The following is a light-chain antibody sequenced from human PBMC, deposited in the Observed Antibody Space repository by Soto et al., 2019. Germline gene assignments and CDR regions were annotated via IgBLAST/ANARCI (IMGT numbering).Light chain of an antibody. J-gene: IGLJ2*01. CDR1: SRDVGAYNL. CDR3: SSFSSRNTLD. Sequence: QSVLTQPGSVSGSPGQSITISCSGTSRDVGAYNLVSWYQQRPGKAPKLLIYEVRNRPSGLSYRFSGSKSGNTASLTISSLLPEDEADYFCSSFSSRNTLDFGGGTKVTVL. V-gene: IGLV2-14*01. CDR2: EVR.